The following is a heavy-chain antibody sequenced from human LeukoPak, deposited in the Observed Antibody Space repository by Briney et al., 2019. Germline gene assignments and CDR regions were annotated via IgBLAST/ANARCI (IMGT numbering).Heavy chain of an antibody. Sequence: PSGTLSLTCGVSGVFISSGYWWSWVRQPPGKGLEWIGEIHHSGSTNYNSFLKSRITISVDKSRNQFSLRLSSVTAADTAVYYCARNGDYSMDHWGQGTLVTVSS. CDR2: IHHSGST. V-gene: IGHV4-4*02. J-gene: IGHJ4*02. CDR1: GVFISSGYW. D-gene: IGHD2-21*01. CDR3: ARNGDYSMDH.